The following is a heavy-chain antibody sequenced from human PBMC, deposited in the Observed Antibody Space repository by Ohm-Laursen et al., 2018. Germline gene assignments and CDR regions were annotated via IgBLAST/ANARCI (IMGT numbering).Heavy chain of an antibody. CDR2: IGGDDRT. CDR3: ATHRYSSSWFEYFDY. Sequence: SLRLSCTASGFSFSSYAVTWVRQAPGKGLEWVSAIGGDDRTHYADSVKGRFTISKDDSKNTLYLQMNSLRAEDTAVYYCATHRYSSSWFEYFDYWGQGTLVTVSS. V-gene: IGHV3-23*01. CDR1: GFSFSSYA. J-gene: IGHJ4*02. D-gene: IGHD6-13*01.